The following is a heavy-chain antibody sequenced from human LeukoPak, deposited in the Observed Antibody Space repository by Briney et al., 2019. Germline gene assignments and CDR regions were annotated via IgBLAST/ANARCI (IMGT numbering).Heavy chain of an antibody. CDR1: GGSISSYY. D-gene: IGHD1-26*01. CDR2: INHSGST. V-gene: IGHV4-34*01. CDR3: ATTYSGNIDY. J-gene: IGHJ4*02. Sequence: SETLSLTCTVSGGSISSYYWSWIRQPPGKGLEWIGEINHSGSTNYNPSLKSRVTISVDTSKNQFSLKLSSVTAADTAVYYCATTYSGNIDYWGQGTLVTVSS.